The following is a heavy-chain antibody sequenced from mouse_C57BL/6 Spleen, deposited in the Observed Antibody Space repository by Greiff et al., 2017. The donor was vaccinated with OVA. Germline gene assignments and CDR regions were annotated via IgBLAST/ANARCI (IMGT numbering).Heavy chain of an antibody. D-gene: IGHD2-5*01. J-gene: IGHJ4*01. CDR1: GYTFTDYY. CDR2: IYPGSGNT. V-gene: IGHV1-76*01. CDR3: ARERGSNYVDYYAMDY. Sequence: QVQLQQSGAELVRPGASVKLSCKASGYTFTDYYINWVKQRPGQGLEWIARIYPGSGNTYYNEKFKGKATLTAEKSSSTAYMQLSSLTSEDSAVYFCARERGSNYVDYYAMDYWGQGTSVTVSS.